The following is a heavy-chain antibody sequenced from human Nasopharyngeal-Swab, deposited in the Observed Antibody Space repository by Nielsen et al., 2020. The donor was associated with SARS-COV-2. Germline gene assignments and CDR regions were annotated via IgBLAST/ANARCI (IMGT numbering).Heavy chain of an antibody. J-gene: IGHJ6*02. CDR1: GFTFSAHY. CDR2: SRNKANSYTT. Sequence: GESLKISCAASGFTFSAHYMDWVRQAPGKGLEWVGRSRNKANSYTTEYAASVKGRFTISRDDSKTSLYLQMSSLRTEDTALYYCARDLSSIWTSGLGVWGQGTTVIVSS. CDR3: ARDLSSIWTSGLGV. V-gene: IGHV3-72*01. D-gene: IGHD6-13*01.